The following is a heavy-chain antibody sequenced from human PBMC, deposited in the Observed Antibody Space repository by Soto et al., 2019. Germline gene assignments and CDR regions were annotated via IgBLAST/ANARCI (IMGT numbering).Heavy chain of an antibody. V-gene: IGHV3-33*01. Sequence: GGSLRLSCAASGFTFSSYGMHWVRQAPGKGLEWVAVIWYDGSNKYYADSVKGRFTISRDNSKNMLYLQMNSLRAEDTAVYYCATMRLGELSPDYWGQGTLVTVSS. CDR3: ATMRLGELSPDY. CDR1: GFTFSSYG. D-gene: IGHD3-16*02. J-gene: IGHJ4*02. CDR2: IWYDGSNK.